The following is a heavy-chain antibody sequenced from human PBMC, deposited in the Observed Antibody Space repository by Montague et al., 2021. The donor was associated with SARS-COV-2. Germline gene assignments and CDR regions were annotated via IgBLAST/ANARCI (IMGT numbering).Heavy chain of an antibody. D-gene: IGHD3-9*01. CDR1: GFTFSDYY. V-gene: IGHV3-11*05. Sequence: SLRLSCAASGFTFSDYYMSWIRQAPGKGLEWVSYISSSSSYTNDADSVKGRFTISRDNAKNSLYLQMNSLRAEDTAVYYCARADILTGYHYWYFDLWGRGTLVTVSS. CDR3: ARADILTGYHYWYFDL. CDR2: ISSSSSYT. J-gene: IGHJ2*01.